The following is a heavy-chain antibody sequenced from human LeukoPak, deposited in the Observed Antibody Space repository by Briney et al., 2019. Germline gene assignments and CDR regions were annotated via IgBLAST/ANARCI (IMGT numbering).Heavy chain of an antibody. D-gene: IGHD6-6*01. CDR3: ARGSRYSSSSWLPFGSWYRVAFDY. V-gene: IGHV4-34*01. CDR1: GGSFSGYL. CDR2: MNHSGGI. Sequence: NPSETLSLTCAVYGGSFSGYLWSWIRQPPGKGLEWIGEMNHSGGINYNPSLKSRVTISVDTSKNQFSLKLSSVTAADTAVYYCARGSRYSSSSWLPFGSWYRVAFDYWGQGTLVIVSS. J-gene: IGHJ4*02.